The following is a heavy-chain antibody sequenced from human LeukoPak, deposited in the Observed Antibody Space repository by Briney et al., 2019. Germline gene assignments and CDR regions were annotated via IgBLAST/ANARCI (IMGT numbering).Heavy chain of an antibody. CDR2: ISGTGGST. J-gene: IGHJ4*02. D-gene: IGHD6-19*01. V-gene: IGHV3-23*01. CDR1: EFTFSTYA. Sequence: QPGGSLRLSCAASEFTFSTYAMSWVRQAPGKGLEWVSGISGTGGSTYYADSVKGRFTISRDNSKNTLYLQMNSLRAEDTAVYYCAKSSSGWYFFDYWGQGTLVTVSS. CDR3: AKSSSGWYFFDY.